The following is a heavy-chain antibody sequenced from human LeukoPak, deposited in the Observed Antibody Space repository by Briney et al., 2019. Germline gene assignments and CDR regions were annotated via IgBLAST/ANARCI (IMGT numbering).Heavy chain of an antibody. J-gene: IGHJ5*02. CDR3: ARDAVPAAMGNINWFDP. CDR2: ISAYNGNT. CDR1: GYTFTSYG. D-gene: IGHD2-2*01. Sequence: ASVKVSCKASGYTFTSYGISWVRQAPGQGLEWMGWISAYNGNTNYAQKLQGRVTMTTDTSTSTAYMELRSLRSDDTAVYYCARDAVPAAMGNINWFDPWGQGTLVTVSS. V-gene: IGHV1-18*01.